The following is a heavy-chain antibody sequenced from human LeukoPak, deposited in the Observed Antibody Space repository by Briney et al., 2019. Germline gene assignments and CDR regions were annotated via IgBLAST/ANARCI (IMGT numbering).Heavy chain of an antibody. Sequence: GGSLRLSCAASGFTFSSYWMSWVRQAPGKGLEWVANIKQDGSEKYYVDSVKGRFTISRDNAKNSLYLQMNSLRAEDTAVYYCAREGHYYDRSGYSGYWGQGTLVTVSS. CDR2: IKQDGSEK. D-gene: IGHD3-22*01. CDR3: AREGHYYDRSGYSGY. V-gene: IGHV3-7*01. J-gene: IGHJ4*02. CDR1: GFTFSSYW.